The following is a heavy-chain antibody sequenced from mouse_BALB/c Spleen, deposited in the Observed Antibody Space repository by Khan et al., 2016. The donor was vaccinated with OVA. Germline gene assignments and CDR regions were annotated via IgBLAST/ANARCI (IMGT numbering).Heavy chain of an antibody. CDR2: ISYSGNT. Sequence: EVQLQESGPGLVKPSQSLSLTCTVTGYSITSDYAWNWIRQFPGNKLEWMGYISYSGNTKYNPSLKSRISITRDTSKNQFFLQLKSVTTEDTATYYCARIYGVEFDYWGQGTTLTVSS. V-gene: IGHV3-2*02. CDR3: ARIYGVEFDY. J-gene: IGHJ2*01. D-gene: IGHD1-1*01. CDR1: GYSITSDYA.